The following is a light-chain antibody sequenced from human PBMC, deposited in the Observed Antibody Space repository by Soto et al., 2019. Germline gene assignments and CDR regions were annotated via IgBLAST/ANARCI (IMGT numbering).Light chain of an antibody. CDR3: NSYTSSSTVV. Sequence: QSALTQPASVSGSPGQSITISCTGTSSDVGGYKFVSWYQQHPGKAPKLMIYEVSDRPSGVSNRFSGSKSGNTASLTISGLQAEDEAEYYCNSYTSSSTVVFGGGTKLTVL. CDR2: EVS. J-gene: IGLJ2*01. V-gene: IGLV2-14*01. CDR1: SSDVGGYKF.